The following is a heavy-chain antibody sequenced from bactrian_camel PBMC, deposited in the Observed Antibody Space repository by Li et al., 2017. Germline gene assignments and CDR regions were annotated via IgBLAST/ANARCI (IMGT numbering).Heavy chain of an antibody. CDR3: AAAIDGDGCWVYESWYDY. V-gene: IGHV3S55*01. CDR1: GYTTARTC. D-gene: IGHD1*01. Sequence: VQLVESGGGSVQAGGSLRLSCAISGYTTARTCMGWFRQAPGKEREGVVSIDSDGTTSYDDSVKDRFTISKDSAKNTLYLEMSRLKPEDTGMYYCAAAIDGDGCWVYESWYDYWGQGTQVTVS. CDR2: IDSDGTT. J-gene: IGHJ4*01.